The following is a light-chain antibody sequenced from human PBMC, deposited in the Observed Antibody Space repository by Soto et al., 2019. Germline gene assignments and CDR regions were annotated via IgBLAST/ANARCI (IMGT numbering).Light chain of an antibody. Sequence: EIVLTQSPATLSLSPGERGTLSCRASQTITTYLAWYQQKPGQPPRLLIYGASNRATGIPARFSGSGSGTDFTLTISNLEPEDFAVYYCQQRSNWPANFGQGTRLEIK. V-gene: IGKV3-11*01. J-gene: IGKJ5*01. CDR1: QTITTY. CDR2: GAS. CDR3: QQRSNWPAN.